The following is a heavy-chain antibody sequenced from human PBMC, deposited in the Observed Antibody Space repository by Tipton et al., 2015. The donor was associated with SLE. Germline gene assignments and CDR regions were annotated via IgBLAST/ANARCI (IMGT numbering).Heavy chain of an antibody. CDR1: GFTVSSNY. CDR3: AREPEWLPRGYAFDI. Sequence: GSLRLSCAASGFTVSSNYMSWVRQAPGKGLEWVANIKQDGSEKYYVDSVKGRFTISRDNAKNTLYLQMNSLRAEDTAVYYCAREPEWLPRGYAFDIWGQGTMVTVSS. J-gene: IGHJ3*02. CDR2: IKQDGSEK. D-gene: IGHD6-19*01. V-gene: IGHV3-7*03.